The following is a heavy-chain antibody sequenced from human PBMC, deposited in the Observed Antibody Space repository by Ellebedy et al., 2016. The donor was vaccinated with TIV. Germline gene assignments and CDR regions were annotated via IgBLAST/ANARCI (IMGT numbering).Heavy chain of an antibody. J-gene: IGHJ5*01. D-gene: IGHD3-10*01. Sequence: GESLKISCAASGFTFSRYGMHWVRQAPGKGLEWVAVIVNHGNANSYADSVKGRFTISKENSKNTLYLQMNSLRAEDTALYYCARWYGSGTYYLDPWGQGTLVTVSS. CDR3: ARWYGSGTYYLDP. V-gene: IGHV3-30*03. CDR1: GFTFSRYG. CDR2: IVNHGNAN.